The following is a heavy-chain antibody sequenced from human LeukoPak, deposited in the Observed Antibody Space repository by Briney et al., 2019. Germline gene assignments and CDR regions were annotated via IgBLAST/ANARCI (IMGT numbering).Heavy chain of an antibody. Sequence: GGSLRLSCAASGFTFSSYIMNWVRQAPGKGLEWVSSISSSSSYIYYADSVKGRFTISRDNAKNSLYLQMNSLRAEDTAVYYCASLLTVTTSNAFDIWGQGTMVTVSS. V-gene: IGHV3-21*01. D-gene: IGHD4-17*01. CDR3: ASLLTVTTSNAFDI. CDR1: GFTFSSYI. CDR2: ISSSSSYI. J-gene: IGHJ3*02.